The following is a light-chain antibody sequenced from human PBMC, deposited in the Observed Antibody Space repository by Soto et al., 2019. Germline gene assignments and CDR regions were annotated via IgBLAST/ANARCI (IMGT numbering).Light chain of an antibody. Sequence: EIVMTQSPATLSVSPGDRVTLSCRASQNIDNNLAWYQQRPGQPPRLLIYGASTRANGIPARFSGSGSGTEFTLTISSLQSEDFAVYCCQQYNNWPPLTFGGGTKEEIK. CDR2: GAS. V-gene: IGKV3D-15*01. J-gene: IGKJ4*01. CDR3: QQYNNWPPLT. CDR1: QNIDNN.